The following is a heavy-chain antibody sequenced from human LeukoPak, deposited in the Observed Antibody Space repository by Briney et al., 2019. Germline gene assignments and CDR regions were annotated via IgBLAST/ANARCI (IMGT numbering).Heavy chain of an antibody. D-gene: IGHD6-13*01. Sequence: SETLSLTCTVSGGSITSRNNCWGWIRQSPGKGLEWIGNIYYSGSTYYNPSLKSRVTISVDTSKDQFSLKVSSVTAADTAVYYCASAGSLISSGYFDYWGQGTLVTVSS. J-gene: IGHJ4*02. V-gene: IGHV4-39*01. CDR3: ASAGSLISSGYFDY. CDR2: IYYSGST. CDR1: GGSITSRNNC.